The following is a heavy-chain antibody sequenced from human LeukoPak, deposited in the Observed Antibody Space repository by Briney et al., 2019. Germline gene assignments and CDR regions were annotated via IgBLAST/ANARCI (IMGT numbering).Heavy chain of an antibody. Sequence: PSETLSLTCTVSGGSISNYYWSWIRQPPGKGLEWIGYIYYSGSTNYNPSLKSRVTISVDTSKNQFSLKLSSVTAADTAVYYCARQEQQLIYNWFDPWGQGTLVTVSS. CDR1: GGSISNYY. J-gene: IGHJ5*02. CDR2: IYYSGST. V-gene: IGHV4-59*01. D-gene: IGHD6-13*01. CDR3: ARQEQQLIYNWFDP.